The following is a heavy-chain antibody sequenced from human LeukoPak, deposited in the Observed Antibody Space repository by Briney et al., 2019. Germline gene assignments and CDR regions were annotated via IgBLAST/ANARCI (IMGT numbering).Heavy chain of an antibody. Sequence: GGSLRLSCAASGLTFGSYGMHWVRQAPGKGLEWVTFIRSDGSNKYYADSVKGRFTISRDNAKNSLYLQMNSLRAEDTAVYYCASKQWLVSDFDYWGQGTLVTVSS. J-gene: IGHJ4*02. CDR2: IRSDGSNK. D-gene: IGHD6-19*01. V-gene: IGHV3-30*02. CDR1: GLTFGSYG. CDR3: ASKQWLVSDFDY.